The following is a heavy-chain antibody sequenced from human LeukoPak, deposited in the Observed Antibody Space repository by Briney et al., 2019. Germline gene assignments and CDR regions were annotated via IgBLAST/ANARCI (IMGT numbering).Heavy chain of an antibody. D-gene: IGHD2-2*02. J-gene: IGHJ5*02. CDR2: ISSSSSTI. Sequence: GGSLRLSCAASGFTFSSYSMNWVRQAPGKGLEWVSYISSSSSTIYYADSVKGRFTISRDNAKNSLYLQMNSLRAEDTAVYYCARDIVVVPAAISSWGQGTLVTVSS. CDR1: GFTFSSYS. CDR3: ARDIVVVPAAISS. V-gene: IGHV3-48*04.